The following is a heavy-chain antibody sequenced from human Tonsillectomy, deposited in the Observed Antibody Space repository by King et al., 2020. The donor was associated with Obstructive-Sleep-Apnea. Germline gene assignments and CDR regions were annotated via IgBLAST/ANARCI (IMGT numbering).Heavy chain of an antibody. D-gene: IGHD1-26*01. CDR2: IYTVHGNT. CDR1: GDTFTTFT. V-gene: IGHV1-3*04. CDR3: ARGGGGSYPFDY. Sequence: QLVQSGAEVKKPGASVKVSCKASGDTFTTFTIYWVRQAPGKRIEWLGWIYTVHGNTNCSQEFQGRVTISSDTSASTAYMELCSLRSEDTAVYYCARGGGGSYPFDYWGQGTLVTVSS. J-gene: IGHJ4*02.